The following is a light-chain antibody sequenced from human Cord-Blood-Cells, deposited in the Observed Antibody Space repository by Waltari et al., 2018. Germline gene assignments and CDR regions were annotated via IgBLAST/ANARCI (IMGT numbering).Light chain of an antibody. CDR3: QQYGSSPRT. CDR2: GAS. J-gene: IGKJ2*01. Sequence: IVLTQSPGTLSLSPGVRATVSCRASQSVSSNYLAWYQQKPDQAPRLRIYGASSKATGIPDRFSGSGSGTDFTLTISRLEPEDFAVYYCQQYGSSPRTFGQGTKLEIK. CDR1: QSVSSNY. V-gene: IGKV3-20*01.